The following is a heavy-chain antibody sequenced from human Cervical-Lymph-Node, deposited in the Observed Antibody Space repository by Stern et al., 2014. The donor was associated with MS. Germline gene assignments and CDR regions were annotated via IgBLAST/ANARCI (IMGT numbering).Heavy chain of an antibody. Sequence: QVQLVQSGAEVKKPGSSVKVSCKASGGTFSSYTISWVRQAPGQGLEWMGRIIPILGIANYAQKFQGRVTITADKSTSTAYMELSSLRSEDTAVYYCARGAAAPQGEANWFDPWGQGTLVTVSS. CDR2: IIPILGIA. J-gene: IGHJ5*02. CDR1: GGTFSSYT. V-gene: IGHV1-69*09. D-gene: IGHD6-13*01. CDR3: ARGAAAPQGEANWFDP.